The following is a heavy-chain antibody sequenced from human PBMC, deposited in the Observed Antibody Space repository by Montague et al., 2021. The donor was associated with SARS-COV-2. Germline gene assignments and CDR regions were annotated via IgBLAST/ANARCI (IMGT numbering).Heavy chain of an antibody. Sequence: SETLSLICTVSGGSISNYYWTWIRQPAGKGLEWIGRLYTSGSTTYNPSLKSRVTMSVDTSKNQFSLNVTSVTAADTAIYYCARESGYSSGWRYYYGMDVWGQGTTVTVS. J-gene: IGHJ6*02. CDR1: GGSISNYY. CDR3: ARESGYSSGWRYYYGMDV. D-gene: IGHD6-19*01. CDR2: LYTSGST. V-gene: IGHV4-4*07.